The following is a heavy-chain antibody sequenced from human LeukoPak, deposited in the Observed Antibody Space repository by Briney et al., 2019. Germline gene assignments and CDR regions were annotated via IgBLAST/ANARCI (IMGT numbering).Heavy chain of an antibody. J-gene: IGHJ4*02. D-gene: IGHD3-22*01. V-gene: IGHV1-69*13. CDR2: INPIFGTA. CDR1: GGTFSSYA. Sequence: SVKVSCKASGGTFSSYAISWVRQAPGQGLEWMGGINPIFGTANYAQKFQGRVTITADESTSTAYMELSSLRSEDTAVYYCARQSLPEDYYDSSGYYYDYWGQGTLVTVSS. CDR3: ARQSLPEDYYDSSGYYYDY.